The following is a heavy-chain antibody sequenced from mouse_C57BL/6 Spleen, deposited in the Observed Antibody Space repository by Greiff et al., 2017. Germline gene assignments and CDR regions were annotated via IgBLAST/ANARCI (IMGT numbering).Heavy chain of an antibody. V-gene: IGHV1-82*01. D-gene: IGHD2-4*01. CDR3: ARRGLRPFDY. CDR2: IYPGDGDT. J-gene: IGHJ2*01. Sequence: VQLQQSGPELVKPGASVKISCKASGYAFSSSWMNWVKQRPGKGLEWIGRIYPGDGDTNYNGKFKGKATLTADKSSSTAYMQLSSLTSEDSAVYFCARRGLRPFDYWGQGTTLTVSS. CDR1: GYAFSSSW.